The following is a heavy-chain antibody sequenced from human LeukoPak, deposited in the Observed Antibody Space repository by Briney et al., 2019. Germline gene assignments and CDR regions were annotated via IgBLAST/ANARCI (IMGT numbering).Heavy chain of an antibody. D-gene: IGHD6-13*01. CDR1: GFTFDDYG. V-gene: IGHV3-20*04. Sequence: GGSLRLSCAASGFTFDDYGMSWVRQAPGKGLEWVSGINWNGGSTGYADSVKGRFTISRDNAKNSLYLQMNSLRAEDTALYYCARSGSSSWYGGLYYFDYWGQGTLVTVSS. J-gene: IGHJ4*02. CDR3: ARSGSSSWYGGLYYFDY. CDR2: INWNGGST.